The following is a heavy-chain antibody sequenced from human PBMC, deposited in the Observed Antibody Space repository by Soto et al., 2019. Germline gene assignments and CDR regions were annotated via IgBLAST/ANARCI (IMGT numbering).Heavy chain of an antibody. CDR2: IYYSGST. V-gene: IGHV4-59*01. CDR3: VRGLVGTYYYDSSGYYFDY. D-gene: IGHD3-22*01. CDR1: GGSISSYY. J-gene: IGHJ4*02. Sequence: SETLSLTCTVSGGSISSYYWSWIRQPPGKGLEWIGYIYYSGSTNSNPSLKSRVTISVDTSKNQFSLKLSSVTAADTAVYYCVRGLVGTYYYDSSGYYFDYWGQGTLVTVSS.